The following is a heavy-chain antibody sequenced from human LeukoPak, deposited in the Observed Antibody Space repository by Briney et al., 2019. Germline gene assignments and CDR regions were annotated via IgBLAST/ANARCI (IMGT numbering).Heavy chain of an antibody. Sequence: PGGSLRLSCAASGFTFSSYGMSWVRQAPGKGLEWVSSISGSGDNTYYADSVKGRSTISRDNSKNTLYLQMNSLRAEDTAIYYCAKYRGIPKWGQGTLVTVSP. J-gene: IGHJ4*02. CDR1: GFTFSSYG. V-gene: IGHV3-23*01. D-gene: IGHD3-10*01. CDR3: AKYRGIPK. CDR2: ISGSGDNT.